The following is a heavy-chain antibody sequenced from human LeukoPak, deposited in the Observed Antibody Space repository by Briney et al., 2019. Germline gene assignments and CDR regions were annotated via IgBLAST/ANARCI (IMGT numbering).Heavy chain of an antibody. CDR1: GFTFRRYA. J-gene: IGHJ4*02. Sequence: GGSLRLPCPPCGFTFRRYAIRWVPQPPGKGLEWVSSISASGDRTYYADSVKGRFTISRDNSKNTLYLQMNSLRAEDPALYYCAKDRQGSPFDYWGRGTLVTVSS. CDR3: AKDRQGSPFDY. D-gene: IGHD6-19*01. V-gene: IGHV3-23*01. CDR2: ISASGDRT.